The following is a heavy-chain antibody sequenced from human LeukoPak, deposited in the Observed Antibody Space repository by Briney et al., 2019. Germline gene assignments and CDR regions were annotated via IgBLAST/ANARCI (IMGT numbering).Heavy chain of an antibody. CDR2: INPSGGST. D-gene: IGHD6-19*01. J-gene: IGHJ4*02. V-gene: IGHV1-46*01. Sequence: ASVKVSCKASGYTFTSYYMHWVRQAPGQGLEWMGIINPSGGSTSYAQKFQGRVTMTRDMSISTAYMELSRLRSDDTAVYYCARDPSPGSSGWYWLPQAGGNYFDYWGQGTLVTVSS. CDR1: GYTFTSYY. CDR3: ARDPSPGSSGWYWLPQAGGNYFDY.